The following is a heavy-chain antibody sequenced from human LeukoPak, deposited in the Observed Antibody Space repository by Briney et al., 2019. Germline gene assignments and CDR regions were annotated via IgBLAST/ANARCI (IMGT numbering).Heavy chain of an antibody. V-gene: IGHV1-8*01. Sequence: ASVKVSCKASGYTFTSYDINWVRQATGQGLEWMGWMNPNSGNTGYAQKFQGRVTMTRNTSISTAYMELSSLRSEDTAVYYCARAPRDVVVVAAIENWFDPWGQGTLVTVS. CDR1: GYTFTSYD. CDR2: MNPNSGNT. J-gene: IGHJ5*02. CDR3: ARAPRDVVVVAAIENWFDP. D-gene: IGHD2-15*01.